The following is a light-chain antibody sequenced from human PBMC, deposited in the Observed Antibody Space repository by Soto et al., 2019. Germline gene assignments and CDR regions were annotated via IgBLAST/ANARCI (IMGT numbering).Light chain of an antibody. V-gene: IGLV2-11*01. Sequence: QSVLTQPRSVSGSPGQSVTISCAGTSNDVGAFNFVSWYQQHPGRAPKLIIFDVSQRPSGVPDRFSGSRSGNTASLTISGLQTEDEADYYCCSYAGSYSVVFGGGTKLTVL. CDR3: CSYAGSYSVV. CDR2: DVS. CDR1: SNDVGAFNF. J-gene: IGLJ2*01.